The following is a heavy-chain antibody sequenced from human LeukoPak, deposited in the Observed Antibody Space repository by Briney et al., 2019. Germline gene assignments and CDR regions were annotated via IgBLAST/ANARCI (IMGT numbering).Heavy chain of an antibody. CDR3: ARRPCSGGICYPPDY. CDR1: GFTFSTYW. V-gene: IGHV3-74*01. Sequence: AGSLRLSCAASGFTFSTYWMHWVRQAPGKGLVWVSRISSDAITTNYADSVKGRFTVSRDNAKNTLYLQMNSLRDEDTAVYYCARRPCSGGICYPPDYWGQGTLVTVSS. J-gene: IGHJ4*02. D-gene: IGHD2-15*01. CDR2: ISSDAITT.